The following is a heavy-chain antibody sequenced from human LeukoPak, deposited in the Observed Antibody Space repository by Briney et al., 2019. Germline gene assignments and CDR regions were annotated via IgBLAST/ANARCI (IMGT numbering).Heavy chain of an antibody. J-gene: IGHJ4*02. Sequence: SETPSLTCTVSGGSISSSSYYWGWVRQPPGKGLEWIGSIYYSGSTYYNPSLKSRVTISVDTSKNQFSLKLSSVTAADTAVYYCARCRFGELSIYYFDYWGQGTLVTVSS. CDR3: ARCRFGELSIYYFDY. D-gene: IGHD3-10*01. CDR1: GGSISSSSYY. V-gene: IGHV4-39*01. CDR2: IYYSGST.